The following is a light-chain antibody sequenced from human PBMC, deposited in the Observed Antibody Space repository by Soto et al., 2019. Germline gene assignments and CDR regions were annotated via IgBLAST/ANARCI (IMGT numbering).Light chain of an antibody. CDR1: QSVSSNS. V-gene: IGKV3-20*01. J-gene: IGKJ3*01. Sequence: EIVLTQSPGTLSLSPGERATLSCRASQSVSSNSLAWYQLKPGQAPRLLIYGASNRATAIPDRFSGSGSGTEFTLTIIRLEPEDFSVYYCHQYCTSPPFTFGPGTKVDIK. CDR3: HQYCTSPPFT. CDR2: GAS.